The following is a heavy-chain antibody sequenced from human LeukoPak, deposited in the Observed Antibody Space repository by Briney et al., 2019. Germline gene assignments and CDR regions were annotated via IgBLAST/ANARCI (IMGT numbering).Heavy chain of an antibody. CDR2: ISGSGGST. D-gene: IGHD1-26*01. CDR1: GFTFSSYA. J-gene: IGHJ1*01. CDR3: ATYSGLLDFGKYFHH. V-gene: IGHV3-23*01. Sequence: GGSLRLSCAASGFTFSSYAMSWVRQAPGEGLEWVSAISGSGGSTYYADSVKGRFTISRDNSKNTLYLQMNTLRAEDTAVYYCATYSGLLDFGKYFHHWGQGTLVTVSS.